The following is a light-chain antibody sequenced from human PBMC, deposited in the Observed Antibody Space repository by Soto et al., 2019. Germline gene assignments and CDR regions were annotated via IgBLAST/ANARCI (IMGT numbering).Light chain of an antibody. CDR2: KAS. V-gene: IGKV1-5*03. Sequence: DIQMTQSPSTLSASVGDRVTITCRASQSISSWLAWYQQKPGKAPKLLIYKASSIEIGVPARFSGSGSGPEFTLTISSLQPDDFATDYCQQYNSSRTFGRGTKVEIK. CDR3: QQYNSSRT. CDR1: QSISSW. J-gene: IGKJ1*01.